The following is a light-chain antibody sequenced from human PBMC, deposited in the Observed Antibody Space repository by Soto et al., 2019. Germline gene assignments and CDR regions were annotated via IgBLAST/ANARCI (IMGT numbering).Light chain of an antibody. CDR2: GAS. V-gene: IGKV3-20*01. J-gene: IGKJ1*01. CDR1: QSVSSY. CDR3: QQYGRSPGT. Sequence: EILLTQSPATLSLSPVGRATFSRRASQSVSSYLAWYQQRPGQAPRLLIYGASSRATGIPDRFSGSGSGTDFTLTISRLEPEDFAVYYCQQYGRSPGTFGQGSKVDIK.